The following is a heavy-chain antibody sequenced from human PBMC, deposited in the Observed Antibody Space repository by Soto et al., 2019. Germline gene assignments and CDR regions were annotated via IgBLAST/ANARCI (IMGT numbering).Heavy chain of an antibody. CDR2: ISGSGGST. CDR3: ASSPISMVRGTLGYYYGMDV. CDR1: GFTFSSYA. V-gene: IGHV3-23*01. J-gene: IGHJ6*02. Sequence: AGGSLRLSCAASGFTFSSYAMSGVRQAPGKGLEWVSAISGSGGSTYYADSVKGRFTISRDNSKNTLYLQMNSLRAEDTAVYYCASSPISMVRGTLGYYYGMDVWGQGTTVTV. D-gene: IGHD3-10*01.